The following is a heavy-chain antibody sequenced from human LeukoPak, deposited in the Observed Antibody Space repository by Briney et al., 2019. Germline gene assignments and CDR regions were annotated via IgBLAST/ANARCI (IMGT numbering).Heavy chain of an antibody. D-gene: IGHD1-26*01. CDR1: GFTFSSYG. CDR2: ISYDGSNK. V-gene: IGHV3-30*18. Sequence: PGGSLRLSCAASGFTFSSYGMHWVRQAPGKGLEWVAVISYDGSNKYYADSVKGRFTISRDNSKNTLYLQMNSLRAEDTAVHYCAKIPYSGSDDAFDIWGQGTMVTVSS. CDR3: AKIPYSGSDDAFDI. J-gene: IGHJ3*02.